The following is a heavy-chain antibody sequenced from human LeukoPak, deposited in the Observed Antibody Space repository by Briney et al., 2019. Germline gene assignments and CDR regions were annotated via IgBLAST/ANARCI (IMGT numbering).Heavy chain of an antibody. CDR3: TTQVYDFWSGYFDY. J-gene: IGHJ4*02. V-gene: IGHV3-49*04. Sequence: PGRSLRLSCTASGFTSGDYLMSWVRQAPGKGLEWVRFIRSKAYGGTTEYAASVKGRFTISGDDSKTIAYLQMNSLKTEDTAVYCCTTQVYDFWSGYFDYWGQGTLVTVSS. CDR1: GFTSGDYL. D-gene: IGHD3-3*01. CDR2: IRSKAYGGTT.